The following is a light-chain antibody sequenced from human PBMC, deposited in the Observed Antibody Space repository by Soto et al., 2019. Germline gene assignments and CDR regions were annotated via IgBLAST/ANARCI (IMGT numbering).Light chain of an antibody. CDR2: RSS. CDR1: SSNIGSHS. CDR3: ALWDDSLNGPV. V-gene: IGLV1-44*01. J-gene: IGLJ3*02. Sequence: QSVLTQPPSASGTPGQRITISCSGSSSNIGSHSVNWYQQLPGTAPKLLIYRSSQRPSGVPDRFSGSKSGTSASLAISGLQYGDDADYYCALWDDSLNGPVFGGGTKLTVL.